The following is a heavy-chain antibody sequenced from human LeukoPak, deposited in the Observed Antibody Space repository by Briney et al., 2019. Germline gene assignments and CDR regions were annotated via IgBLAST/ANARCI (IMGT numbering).Heavy chain of an antibody. CDR1: GFTFDDYA. J-gene: IGHJ4*02. CDR3: AKGSYISYSSSWSFDY. V-gene: IGHV3-9*03. D-gene: IGHD6-13*01. CDR2: ISWNSGSI. Sequence: GGSLRLSCAASGFTFDDYAMHWVRQAPGKGLEWVSGISWNSGSIGYADSVKGRFTISRDNAKNSLYLQMNSLRAEDMALYYCAKGSYISYSSSWSFDYWGQGTLVTVSS.